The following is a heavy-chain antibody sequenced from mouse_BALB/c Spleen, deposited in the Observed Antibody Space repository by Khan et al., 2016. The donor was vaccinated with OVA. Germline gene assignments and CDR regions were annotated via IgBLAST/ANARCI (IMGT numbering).Heavy chain of an antibody. CDR2: ISSRGST. J-gene: IGHJ4*01. CDR3: ARDGSRYNYAMDY. V-gene: IGHV3-2*02. CDR1: GYSITSDYA. D-gene: IGHD2-3*01. Sequence: EVQLKESGPGLVKPSQSLSLTCTVTGYSITSDYAWNWIRQFPGNKLEWMGYISSRGSTNYNPALKSRISITRDTSKNQFFLQLNSVTTEDTATYYCARDGSRYNYAMDYWGQGTSVTVSS.